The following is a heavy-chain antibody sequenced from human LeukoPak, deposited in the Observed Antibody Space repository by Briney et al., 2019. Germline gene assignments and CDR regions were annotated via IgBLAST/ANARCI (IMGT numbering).Heavy chain of an antibody. V-gene: IGHV3-30*02. CDR2: IRYDGSNK. CDR3: AKDLPGLRY. CDR1: GFTFSSYG. Sequence: GGSLRLSCAASGFTFSSYGMHWVRQAPGKGLEWVAFIRYDGSNKYYADSVKGRFTISRDNSKNTLYLLMNSLRAEDTAVYYCAKDLPGLRYWGQEPWSPSPQ. J-gene: IGHJ4*01. D-gene: IGHD3-16*01.